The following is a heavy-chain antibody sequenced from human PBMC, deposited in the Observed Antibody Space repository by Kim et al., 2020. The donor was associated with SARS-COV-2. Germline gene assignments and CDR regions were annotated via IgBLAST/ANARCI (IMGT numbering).Heavy chain of an antibody. V-gene: IGHV3-30*01. D-gene: IGHD3-10*01. J-gene: IGHJ4*02. Sequence: SVKGRFTISSDNSKTTVYLQMNSLRPEDTAVYYCGRGRGYELLWFGELWYWGQGTLVTVSS. CDR3: GRGRGYELLWFGELWY.